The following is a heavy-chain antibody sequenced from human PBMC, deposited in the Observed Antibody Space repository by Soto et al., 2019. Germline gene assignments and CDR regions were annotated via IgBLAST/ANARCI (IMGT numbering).Heavy chain of an antibody. CDR1: GFTFDDYG. CDR3: ARGGERGYDYYYYYYMDV. Sequence: GGSLRLSCAASGFTFDDYGMSWVRQAPGKGLEWVSGINWNGGSTGYADSVKGRFTISRDNAKNSLYLQMNSLRAEDTALYHCARGGERGYDYYYYYYMDVWGKGTTVTVSS. V-gene: IGHV3-20*01. CDR2: INWNGGST. D-gene: IGHD3-16*01. J-gene: IGHJ6*03.